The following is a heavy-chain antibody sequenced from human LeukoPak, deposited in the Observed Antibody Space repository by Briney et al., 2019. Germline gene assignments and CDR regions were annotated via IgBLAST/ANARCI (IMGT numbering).Heavy chain of an antibody. D-gene: IGHD5-12*01. J-gene: IGHJ4*02. Sequence: GGSLRLSCAASGFTSSSYGMNWVRQAPGKGLEWVSAISGSGDNTYYADSVKGRFTISRDNSKNTLYVQMNSLRAEDTAVYYCAKEKGPRLPFDYWGQGTLVTVSS. CDR3: AKEKGPRLPFDY. CDR1: GFTSSSYG. V-gene: IGHV3-23*01. CDR2: ISGSGDNT.